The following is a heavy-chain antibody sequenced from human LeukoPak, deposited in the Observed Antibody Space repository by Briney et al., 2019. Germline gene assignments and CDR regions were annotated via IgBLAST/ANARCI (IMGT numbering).Heavy chain of an antibody. CDR1: GFTFSSYW. Sequence: GGSLRLSCAAPGFTFSSYWMSWVRQAPGKGLEWVANIKQDGSEKYYVDSVKGRFTISRDNAKNSLYLQMNSLRAEDTAVYYCARTPYYDFWSGYYLYGMDVWGQGTTVTVSS. V-gene: IGHV3-7*01. CDR2: IKQDGSEK. J-gene: IGHJ6*02. CDR3: ARTPYYDFWSGYYLYGMDV. D-gene: IGHD3-3*01.